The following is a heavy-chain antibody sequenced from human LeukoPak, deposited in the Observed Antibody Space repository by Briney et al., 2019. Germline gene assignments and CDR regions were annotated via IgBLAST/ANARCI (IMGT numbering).Heavy chain of an antibody. CDR3: AKGLVAGSQYFDY. J-gene: IGHJ4*02. Sequence: GGSLRLSCAASGFAFSTYGMSWVRQAPGKGLEWVSAVGSDGVNTAYADSVKGRFTISRDNSKNTLYLQLNSLRAEDTAVYYCAKGLVAGSQYFDYWGQGTLVTVSS. CDR1: GFAFSTYG. CDR2: VGSDGVNT. D-gene: IGHD6-19*01. V-gene: IGHV3-23*01.